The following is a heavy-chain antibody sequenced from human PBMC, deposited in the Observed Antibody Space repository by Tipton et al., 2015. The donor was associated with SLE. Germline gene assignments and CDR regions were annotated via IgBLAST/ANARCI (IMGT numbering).Heavy chain of an antibody. CDR3: ARESGDL. CDR2: IYYSGTS. D-gene: IGHD1-26*01. J-gene: IGHJ5*02. Sequence: TLSLTCTVSGGSITNRHHYWGWIRQPPGKGLEWIGSIYYSGTSYYNPSLESRVTISVDMSKNQFSLKLSSVTAADTAIYYCARESGDLWGQGTLVTVSS. CDR1: GGSITNRHHY. V-gene: IGHV4-39*07.